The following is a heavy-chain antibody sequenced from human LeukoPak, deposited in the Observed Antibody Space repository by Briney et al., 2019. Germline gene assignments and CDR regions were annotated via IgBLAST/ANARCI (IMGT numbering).Heavy chain of an antibody. D-gene: IGHD3-3*01. J-gene: IGHJ6*03. Sequence: ASVKVSCKASGYTFTSYAMNWVRQAPGQGLEWMGWINTNTGNPTYAQGFTGRFVFSLDTSVSTAYLQISSLKAEDTAVYYCARSPTVRFDYYMDVWGKGTTVTVSS. CDR3: ARSPTVRFDYYMDV. V-gene: IGHV7-4-1*02. CDR2: INTNTGNP. CDR1: GYTFTSYA.